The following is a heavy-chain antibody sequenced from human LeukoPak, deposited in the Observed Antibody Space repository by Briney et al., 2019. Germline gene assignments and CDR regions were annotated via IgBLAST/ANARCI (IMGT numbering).Heavy chain of an antibody. CDR2: IYCGGATYYHPST. V-gene: IGHV4-39*01. Sequence: SETLSLTCTVSRDSINSSNYYWGWIRQPPGKGLEWIGTIYCGGATYYHPSTYYNPSLMSRLTISLETSKKPFSLKMSAVTAADTAVYFCARRKYDSGTSCLDYWGQGTLVTVSS. J-gene: IGHJ4*02. CDR1: RDSINSSNYY. D-gene: IGHD3-10*01. CDR3: ARRKYDSGTSCLDY.